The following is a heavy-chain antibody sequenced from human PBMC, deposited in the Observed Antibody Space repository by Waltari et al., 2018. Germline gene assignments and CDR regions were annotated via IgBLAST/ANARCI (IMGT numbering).Heavy chain of an antibody. D-gene: IGHD6-13*01. CDR1: GFTYRNHW. V-gene: IGHV3-7*01. CDR3: ARRWYSSSWYDP. CDR2: IKQDGSEK. Sequence: EVQLVGSGGGLGQRGGSLRHNCAASGFTYRNHWMSRVRQAPGKGLEWVANIKQDGSEKYYVDSVKGRFTISRDNAKNSLYLQMNSLRAEDTAVYYCARRWYSSSWYDPWGQGTLVTVSS. J-gene: IGHJ5*02.